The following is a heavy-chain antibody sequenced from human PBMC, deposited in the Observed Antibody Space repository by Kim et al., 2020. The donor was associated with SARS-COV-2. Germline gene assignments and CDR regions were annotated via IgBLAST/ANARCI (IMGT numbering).Heavy chain of an antibody. CDR3: AKEGFGDADAFDL. V-gene: IGHV3-30*18. Sequence: GGSLRLSCAASGFTFSRYGMHWVRQAPGKGLEWVGLISNDESNKYYVDSVKGRFTISRDNSKNTLYLQMNSLRAEDTAVYYCAKEGFGDADAFDLWDQGTMVTVSA. J-gene: IGHJ3*01. CDR2: ISNDESNK. D-gene: IGHD3-10*01. CDR1: GFTFSRYG.